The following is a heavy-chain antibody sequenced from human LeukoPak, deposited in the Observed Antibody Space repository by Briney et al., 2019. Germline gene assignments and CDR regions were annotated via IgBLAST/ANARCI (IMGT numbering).Heavy chain of an antibody. D-gene: IGHD5-12*01. Sequence: GGSLRLSCAASGFTFSRHGMHWVRPAPGKGLEWVAVIWYDGSNKYYADSVKGRFTISRDNSKNTLYLQMNSLRAEDTAVYYCARLGGYGAFDIWGQGTMVSVS. CDR2: IWYDGSNK. CDR3: ARLGGYGAFDI. J-gene: IGHJ3*02. CDR1: GFTFSRHG. V-gene: IGHV3-33*01.